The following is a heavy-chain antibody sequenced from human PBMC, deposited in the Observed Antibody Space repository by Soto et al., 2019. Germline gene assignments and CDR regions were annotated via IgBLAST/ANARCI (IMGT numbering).Heavy chain of an antibody. CDR3: ARVQGGARGYYYYGMDV. CDR1: GGTFSSYA. D-gene: IGHD1-26*01. J-gene: IGHJ6*02. V-gene: IGHV1-69*01. CDR2: IIPIFGTA. Sequence: QVQLVQSGAEVKKPGSSVKVSCKASGGTFSSYAISWVRQAPGQGLEWMGGIIPIFGTANYAQKFQGRVTITADESTSTAYMELSNLRSEDTAVYYCARVQGGARGYYYYGMDVWGQGTTVTVSS.